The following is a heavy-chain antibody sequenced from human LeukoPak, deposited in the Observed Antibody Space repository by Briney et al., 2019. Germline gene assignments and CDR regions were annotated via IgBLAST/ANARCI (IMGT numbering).Heavy chain of an antibody. Sequence: PGGSLRLSCAASGFTFTNYAMNWVRQAPEMGLEWVSTIHGGGDVTYYADSVKGRFTISRDNSRNTLYLQMNYLRAEDTAIYYCAKALSSSFYYFDLGGRGTLVTVSS. CDR1: GFTFTNYA. J-gene: IGHJ2*01. CDR3: AKALSSSFYYFDL. V-gene: IGHV3-23*01. D-gene: IGHD3-16*02. CDR2: IHGGGDVT.